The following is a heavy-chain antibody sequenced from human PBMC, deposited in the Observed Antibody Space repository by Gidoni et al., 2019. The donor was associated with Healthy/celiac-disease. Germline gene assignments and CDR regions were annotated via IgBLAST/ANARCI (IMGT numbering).Heavy chain of an antibody. CDR1: GLPFSSSC. Sequence: ELQLVESGGGLVQTGGSLRLSCAGSGLPFSSSCMTCVRQAPGKGRVWVSRINSDGSNTLYADSVKGRFTISRDNAKNTLYLQMNSLRAEDTAVYHCARPWTESSQGGPIRASSGMDVWGQGTTVTVSS. V-gene: IGHV3-74*01. D-gene: IGHD1-1*01. J-gene: IGHJ6*02. CDR2: INSDGSNT. CDR3: ARPWTESSQGGPIRASSGMDV.